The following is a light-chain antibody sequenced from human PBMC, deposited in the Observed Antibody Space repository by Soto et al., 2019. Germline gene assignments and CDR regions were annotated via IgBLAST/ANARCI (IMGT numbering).Light chain of an antibody. Sequence: EIVLTQSPGTLSLSPGERATLSCRASQSVSSSYLAWYQQKPGQAPRLLIYVASSRATGIPDRFSGSGSGTDVTLTISRLEPEDFAVYYCQQYGSSPPWTFGHGTKVEIK. CDR3: QQYGSSPPWT. J-gene: IGKJ1*01. CDR2: VAS. V-gene: IGKV3-20*01. CDR1: QSVSSSY.